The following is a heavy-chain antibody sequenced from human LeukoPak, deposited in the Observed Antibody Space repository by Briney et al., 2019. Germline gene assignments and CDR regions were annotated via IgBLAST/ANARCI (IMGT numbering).Heavy chain of an antibody. Sequence: ASVTVSFTSAGYTFTSYYMHWVRQAPGQGPEWKGIINLSGGSTSSVHKVQGKVPMTLYTSTSTVYMELSSLRSEDTAVYYCARTYYYDSSGYSYYYYYYMDVWGKGPTVPVPS. V-gene: IGHV1-46*01. CDR3: ARTYYYDSSGYSYYYYYYMDV. CDR2: INLSGGST. D-gene: IGHD3-22*01. J-gene: IGHJ6*03. CDR1: GYTFTSYY.